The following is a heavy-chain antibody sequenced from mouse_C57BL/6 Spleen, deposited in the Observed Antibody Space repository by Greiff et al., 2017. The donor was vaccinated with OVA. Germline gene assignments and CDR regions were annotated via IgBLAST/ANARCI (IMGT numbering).Heavy chain of an antibody. D-gene: IGHD1-1*01. V-gene: IGHV1-82*01. J-gene: IGHJ1*03. CDR2: IYPGDGDT. CDR3: AREELRWYFDV. CDR1: GYAFSSSW. Sequence: VQLQQSGPELVKPGASVKISCKASGYAFSSSWMNWVKQRPGKGLEWIGRIYPGDGDTNYNGKFKGKATLTADKSSSTAYMQLSSLTSEDSAVYFCAREELRWYFDVWGTGTTVTVSS.